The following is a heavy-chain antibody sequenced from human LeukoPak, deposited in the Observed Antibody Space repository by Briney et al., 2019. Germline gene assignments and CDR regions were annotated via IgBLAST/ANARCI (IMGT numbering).Heavy chain of an antibody. Sequence: ASVKVSCKASGYTFTSYGISWVRQAPGQGLEWMGWISAYNGNTNYAQKLQGRVTMTTDTSTSTAYMELRSLRSDDTAVYYCARVGYYGSGSYQPGYYYYYMDVWGKGTTVTISS. D-gene: IGHD3-10*01. CDR1: GYTFTSYG. V-gene: IGHV1-18*01. CDR3: ARVGYYGSGSYQPGYYYYYMDV. J-gene: IGHJ6*03. CDR2: ISAYNGNT.